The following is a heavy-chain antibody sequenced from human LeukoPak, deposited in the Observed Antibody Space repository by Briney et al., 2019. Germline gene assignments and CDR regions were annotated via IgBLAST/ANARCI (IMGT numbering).Heavy chain of an antibody. J-gene: IGHJ3*02. CDR3: ARGPYSYDSSGAFDI. CDR2: ISSSGST. D-gene: IGHD3-22*01. Sequence: SETLSPTCTVSGGSISSGTYYWSWIRQPAGKGLEWIGRISSSGSTNYNPSLKSRVTISVDTSKNQFSLKLSSVTAADTAVYFCARGPYSYDSSGAFDIWGQGTMVTVSS. CDR1: GGSISSGTYY. V-gene: IGHV4-61*02.